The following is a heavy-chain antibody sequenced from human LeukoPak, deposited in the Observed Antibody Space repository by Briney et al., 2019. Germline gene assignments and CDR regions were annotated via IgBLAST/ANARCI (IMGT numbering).Heavy chain of an antibody. V-gene: IGHV3-7*01. CDR2: IKQDGGEK. CDR3: ARVGARQILEY. Sequence: GGSLRLSCAASEFTFSSYWMSWVRQAPWKGLEWVANIKQDGGEKYYQDSVKGRFTVSRDNAKNSLYLQMNSLRAEDTAVYYCARVGARQILEYWGQGTLVTVSS. CDR1: EFTFSSYW. D-gene: IGHD4-17*01. J-gene: IGHJ4*02.